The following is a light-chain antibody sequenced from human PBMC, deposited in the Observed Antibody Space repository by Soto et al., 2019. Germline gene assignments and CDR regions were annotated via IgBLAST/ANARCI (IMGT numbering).Light chain of an antibody. CDR1: QSISSY. Sequence: DIQMTQSPSSLSASVGDRVTITCRASQSISSYLNWYQQKPGKATKLLIYAASSLQSGVPSMFSGSGSGTDFTLTISSLQPEDFASYYCQQSYSTLFTFGPGTKVDIK. V-gene: IGKV1-39*01. J-gene: IGKJ3*01. CDR2: AAS. CDR3: QQSYSTLFT.